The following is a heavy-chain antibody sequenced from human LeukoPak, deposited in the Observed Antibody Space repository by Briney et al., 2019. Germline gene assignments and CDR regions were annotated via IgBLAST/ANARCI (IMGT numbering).Heavy chain of an antibody. CDR3: ARHEWGYDYVWSH. Sequence: PSETLSLTCTVSGGSISSYYWSWIRQPPGKGLEWIGYIYYSGSTNYNPSLKSRVTISVDTSKNQFSLKLSSVTAADTAVYYCARHEWGYDYVWSHWGQGTLVTVSS. CDR2: IYYSGST. V-gene: IGHV4-59*08. J-gene: IGHJ4*02. CDR1: GGSISSYY. D-gene: IGHD3-16*01.